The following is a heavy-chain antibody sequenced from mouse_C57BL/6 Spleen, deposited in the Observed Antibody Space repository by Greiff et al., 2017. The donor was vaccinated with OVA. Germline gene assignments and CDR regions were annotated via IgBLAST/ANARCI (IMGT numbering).Heavy chain of an antibody. D-gene: IGHD4-1*01. V-gene: IGHV1-53*01. CDR3: ALTGTGWYFDV. CDR1: GYTFTSYW. J-gene: IGHJ1*03. Sequence: QVQLQQSGTELVKPGASVKLSCKASGYTFTSYWMHWVKQRPGQGLEWIGNINPSHGGTNYNEKFKSKATLTVDKSSSTAYMQLSSLTSEDAAVYYCALTGTGWYFDVWGTGTTVTVSS. CDR2: INPSHGGT.